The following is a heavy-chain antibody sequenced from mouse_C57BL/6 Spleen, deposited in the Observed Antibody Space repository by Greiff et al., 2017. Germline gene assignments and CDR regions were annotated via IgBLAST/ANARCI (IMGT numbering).Heavy chain of an antibody. CDR1: GYTFTTYP. Sequence: VQLQQSGAELVKPGASVKMSCKASGYTFTTYPIEWMKQNHGKSLEWIGNFHPYNDDTKYNEKFKGKATLTVEKSSSTVYLELSRLTSDDSAVYYCATYGSSIKYAMDYWGQGTSVTVSS. CDR2: FHPYNDDT. D-gene: IGHD1-1*01. V-gene: IGHV1-47*01. CDR3: ATYGSSIKYAMDY. J-gene: IGHJ4*01.